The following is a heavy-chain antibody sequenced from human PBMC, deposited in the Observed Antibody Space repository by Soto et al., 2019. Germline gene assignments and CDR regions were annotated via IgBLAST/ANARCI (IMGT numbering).Heavy chain of an antibody. CDR3: ARGGVPGYSYGPPFDY. V-gene: IGHV4-30-4*01. CDR1: GGSISSGDYY. J-gene: IGHJ4*02. Sequence: QVQLQESGPGLVKPSQTLSLTCTVSGGSISSGDYYWSWIRQPPGKGLEWIGYIYYSGSTYYNPSLKSRVTISVDTSKNQFSLKLSSVTAAHTAVYYCARGGVPGYSYGPPFDYWGQGTLVTVSS. D-gene: IGHD5-18*01. CDR2: IYYSGST.